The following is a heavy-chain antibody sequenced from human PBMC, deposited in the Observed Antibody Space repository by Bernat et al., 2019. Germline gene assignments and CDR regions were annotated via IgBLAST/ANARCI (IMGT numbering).Heavy chain of an antibody. J-gene: IGHJ4*02. CDR1: GFTFSNAW. Sequence: EVQLVESGGGLVKPGGSLRLSCAASGFTFSNAWMSWVRQAPGKGLEWVGRIKSKTDGGATDYAAPVKGRFTISRDDSKNTLYLQMNSLKTEDTAVYYCTTENHIVVVGAATFEVDYWGQGTLVTVSS. CDR3: TTENHIVVVGAATFEVDY. D-gene: IGHD2-15*01. V-gene: IGHV3-15*01. CDR2: IKSKTDGGAT.